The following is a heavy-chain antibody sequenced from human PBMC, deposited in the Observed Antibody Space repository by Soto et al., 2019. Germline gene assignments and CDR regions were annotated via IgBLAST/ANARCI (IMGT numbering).Heavy chain of an antibody. D-gene: IGHD3-3*01. CDR2: IYYSGST. Sequence: LSLTCTVSGGSISSGDYYLSWIRQPPGKGLEWIGYIYYSGSTYYNPSLKSRVTISVDTSKNQFSLKLSSVTAADTAVYYCATASTIFGVAIPYFDYWGQGTLVTVSS. CDR3: ATASTIFGVAIPYFDY. J-gene: IGHJ4*02. V-gene: IGHV4-30-4*01. CDR1: GGSISSGDYY.